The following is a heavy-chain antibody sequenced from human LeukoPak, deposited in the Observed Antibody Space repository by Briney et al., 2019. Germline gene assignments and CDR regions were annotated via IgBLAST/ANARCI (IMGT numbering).Heavy chain of an antibody. Sequence: GRSLRLSCAASGFTFSRNVMHWVRQAPGKGLEWVALISYDGNNKFYADSVKGRFTISRDNSRNTLFLQMNSLRGEDAAVYSCAKGGIPTGPYYYFYYMDVWGKGTAVTVSS. J-gene: IGHJ6*03. CDR2: ISYDGNNK. D-gene: IGHD3-10*01. CDR3: AKGGIPTGPYYYFYYMDV. V-gene: IGHV3-30*01. CDR1: GFTFSRNV.